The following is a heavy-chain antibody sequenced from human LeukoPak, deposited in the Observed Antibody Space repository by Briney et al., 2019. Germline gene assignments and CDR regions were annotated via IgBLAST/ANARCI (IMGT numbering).Heavy chain of an antibody. J-gene: IGHJ5*02. CDR3: ARHARAVVAAHNWFDP. CDR2: IYPSDSDT. V-gene: IGHV5-51*01. CDR1: GYNFTSYW. Sequence: GGSLQISCKGSGYNFTSYWIGWVRQVPGKGLEGMGIIYPSDSDTRYSPSFQGQVSISADKSISAAYLQWSSLKASHTAMYYCARHARAVVAAHNWFDPWGQGTLVTVSS. D-gene: IGHD2-15*01.